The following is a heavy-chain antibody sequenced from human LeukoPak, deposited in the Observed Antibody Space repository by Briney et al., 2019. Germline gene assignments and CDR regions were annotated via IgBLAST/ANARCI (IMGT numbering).Heavy chain of an antibody. CDR2: IRSKVYSYAT. CDR1: GFTFSASA. D-gene: IGHD3-10*01. Sequence: GGSLRLSCAASGFTFSASAVHWVRQASGKGPEWVGRIRSKVYSYATMYGASVKGRFTISRDDSKKTAYLQMNSLKTEGTAVYYCTRGDVTHFDYWGQGTLVTVSS. CDR3: TRGDVTHFDY. V-gene: IGHV3-73*01. J-gene: IGHJ4*02.